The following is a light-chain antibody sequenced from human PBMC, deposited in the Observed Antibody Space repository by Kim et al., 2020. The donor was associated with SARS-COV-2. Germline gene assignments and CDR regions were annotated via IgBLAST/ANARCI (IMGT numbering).Light chain of an antibody. V-gene: IGKV3-15*01. J-gene: IGKJ2*01. CDR1: QNVGGS. CDR2: GTS. CDR3: QQYNKWPDT. Sequence: SVSPGERATLSCRASQNVGGSLAWYQQKPGQAPRLLIYGTSARASGLPARFSGSGSGTEYTLTISSLQSEDFGIYYCQQYNKWPDTFGQGTKLEI.